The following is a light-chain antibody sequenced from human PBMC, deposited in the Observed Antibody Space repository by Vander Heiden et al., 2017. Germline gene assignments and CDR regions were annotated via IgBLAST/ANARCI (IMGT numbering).Light chain of an antibody. Sequence: EIVLTQSPGTLSLSPGERATLSCRASQSVSSSYLAWYQQKPGQAPRPLIYGASSRATGIPDRFSCSGSGTDFTLTISRLEPEDFAVYYCQQYGSSRWTFGQGTKVEIK. CDR2: GAS. CDR1: QSVSSSY. J-gene: IGKJ1*01. V-gene: IGKV3-20*01. CDR3: QQYGSSRWT.